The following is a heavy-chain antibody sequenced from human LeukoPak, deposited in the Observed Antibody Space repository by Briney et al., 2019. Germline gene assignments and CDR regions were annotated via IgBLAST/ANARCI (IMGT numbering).Heavy chain of an antibody. V-gene: IGHV3-66*01. J-gene: IGHJ4*02. CDR1: GFTVSSNY. CDR2: IYGGGDT. D-gene: IGHD5-12*01. CDR3: ARDWASSGYDFFPVY. Sequence: GGSLRLSCAASGFTVSSNYMSWVRQAPGKGLEWVSIIYGGGDTDYADSVKGRFTISRDNSKNTLYLQMNSLRAEDTAVYYCARDWASSGYDFFPVYWGQGTLVTVSS.